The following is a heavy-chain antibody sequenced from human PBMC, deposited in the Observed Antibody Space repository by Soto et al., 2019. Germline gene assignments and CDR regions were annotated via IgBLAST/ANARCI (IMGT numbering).Heavy chain of an antibody. J-gene: IGHJ4*02. CDR1: VLPISSSINH. V-gene: IGHV4-39*01. CDR3: AKPPPYGPLDH. Sequence: PSETLSLTFTVSVLPISSSINHWGWIRQPPGKGLEWIVNIYYSENTYYNPSLKSRVTISVDTSKNQFSLRLTSVTAADTAVNYCAKPPPYGPLDHWGQGTMVTASS. D-gene: IGHD4-17*01. CDR2: IYYSENT.